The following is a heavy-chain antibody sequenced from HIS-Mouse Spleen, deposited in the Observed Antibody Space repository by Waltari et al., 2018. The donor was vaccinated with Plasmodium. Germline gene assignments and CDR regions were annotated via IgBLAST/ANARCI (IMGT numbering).Heavy chain of an antibody. CDR2: INHSGST. D-gene: IGHD3-3*01. Sequence: QVQLQQWGAGLLKPSETLSITCAVYGGSFSGYYWSWIRQPPGKGLAWSGEINHSGSTNYNPSLKSRVTISVDTSKSQCSLKLGSVTAADTAVYYCARAYYDFWSGYRFDYWGQGTLVTVSS. CDR3: ARAYYDFWSGYRFDY. J-gene: IGHJ4*02. CDR1: GGSFSGYY. V-gene: IGHV4-34*01.